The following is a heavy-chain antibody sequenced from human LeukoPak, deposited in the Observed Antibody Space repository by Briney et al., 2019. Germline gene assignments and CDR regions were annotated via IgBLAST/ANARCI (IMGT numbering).Heavy chain of an antibody. CDR1: GGTFIVDV. CDR2: IIPIYAQP. CDR3: ARGGVYGNWFDP. J-gene: IGHJ5*02. Sequence: VASVKVSCKVSGGTFIVDVINWVRQAPGQGLEWMGGIIPIYAQPNYAQNFQGRLTTSADDSTSTAYMELSSLRSDDTGVYYCARGGVYGNWFDPWGQGTLVTVSS. D-gene: IGHD2-8*01. V-gene: IGHV1-69*13.